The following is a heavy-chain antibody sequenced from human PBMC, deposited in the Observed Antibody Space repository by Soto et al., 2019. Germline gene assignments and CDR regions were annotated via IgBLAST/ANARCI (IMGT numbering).Heavy chain of an antibody. J-gene: IGHJ4*02. Sequence: QVQLVESGGGVVQPGRSLRLSCAASGFTFSSYGMHWLRQAPGKGLEWVAVISYDGSDKYYADSVKGRFTISRDNSKNTLYMQMNSLRAEDTAVYYCAKDGLYQWLPRRQFDYWGQGTLVTFSA. V-gene: IGHV3-30*18. CDR2: ISYDGSDK. CDR3: AKDGLYQWLPRRQFDY. D-gene: IGHD6-19*01. CDR1: GFTFSSYG.